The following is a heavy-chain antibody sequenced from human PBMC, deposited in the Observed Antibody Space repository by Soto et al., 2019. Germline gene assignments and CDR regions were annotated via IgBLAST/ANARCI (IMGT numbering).Heavy chain of an antibody. CDR1: GGSISSYY. J-gene: IGHJ6*02. CDR3: ARFFGFGGMDV. Sequence: SETLSLTCTVSGGSISSYYYSWVRQPPGKGLEWIGHMYTSGSTNYNPSLKSRVTISVDASRNQFSLNVKSVTAVDTAVYFCARFFGFGGMDVWGQGTTVTVSS. CDR2: MYTSGST. V-gene: IGHV4-59*01. D-gene: IGHD3-10*01.